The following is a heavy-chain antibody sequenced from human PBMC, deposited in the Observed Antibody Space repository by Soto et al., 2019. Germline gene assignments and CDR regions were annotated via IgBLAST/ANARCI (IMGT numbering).Heavy chain of an antibody. V-gene: IGHV4-59*01. J-gene: IGHJ4*02. CDR2: ISYSGST. Sequence: KPSETLSLTCTVSGGSMSSYYWTWLRQSPGRGLEWIGYISYSGSTYYNPSLKSRVTISADTSKNQFSLRMNSMIAADTVVYYCARADPDASVGYWGQGTLVTVSS. D-gene: IGHD2-15*01. CDR1: GGSMSSYY. CDR3: ARADPDASVGY.